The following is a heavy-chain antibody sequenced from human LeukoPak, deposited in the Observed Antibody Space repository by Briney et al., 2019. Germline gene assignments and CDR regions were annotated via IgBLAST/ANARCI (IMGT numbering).Heavy chain of an antibody. V-gene: IGHV1-18*01. J-gene: IGHJ3*02. Sequence: ASVKVSCKASGYTFINYGISWVRQAPGQGLEWMGWISVYNGNTNYAQKLQGRVTMTTDTSTSTAYMELRSLRFDDTAVYYCVRTIGSYSAFDIWGQGTMVTVSS. CDR1: GYTFINYG. CDR2: ISVYNGNT. CDR3: VRTIGSYSAFDI. D-gene: IGHD1-26*01.